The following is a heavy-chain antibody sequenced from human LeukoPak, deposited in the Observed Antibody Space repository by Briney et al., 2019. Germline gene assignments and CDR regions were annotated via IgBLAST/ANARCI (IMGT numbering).Heavy chain of an antibody. CDR1: GGSFSGYY. Sequence: PSETLSLTCAVYGGSFSGYYWSWIRQPPGKGLEWIGEINHSGSTNYNPSLKSRVTISVDTSKNQFSLKLSSVTAADTAVYYCASGVVVAATFWFDPWGQGTPVTVSS. J-gene: IGHJ5*02. V-gene: IGHV4-34*01. D-gene: IGHD2-15*01. CDR2: INHSGST. CDR3: ASGVVVAATFWFDP.